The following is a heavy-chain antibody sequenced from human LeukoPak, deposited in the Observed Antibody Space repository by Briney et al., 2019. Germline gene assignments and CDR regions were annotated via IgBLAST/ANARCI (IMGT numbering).Heavy chain of an antibody. J-gene: IGHJ4*02. D-gene: IGHD3-10*01. Sequence: SVKVSCKASGGTFISYAISWVRQAPGQGLEWMGRIIPIFGTANYAQKFQGRVTITTDESTSTAYMELSSLRSEDTAVYYCARRSGSYYGGGFDYWGQGTLVTVSS. CDR1: GGTFISYA. CDR3: ARRSGSYYGGGFDY. V-gene: IGHV1-69*05. CDR2: IIPIFGTA.